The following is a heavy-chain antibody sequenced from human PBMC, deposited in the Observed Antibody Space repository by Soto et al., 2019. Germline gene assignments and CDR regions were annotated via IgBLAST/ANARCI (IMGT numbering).Heavy chain of an antibody. CDR2: IYPGDSDT. J-gene: IGHJ6*02. V-gene: IGHV5-51*01. CDR1: GYSFTSYW. CDR3: ARLGPYRGVPEYYYGREV. Sequence: GESLKISCKGSGYSFTSYWLGWVRQMPGKGLEWIGIIYPGDSDTRYSPSFKGQVTISADKPISTAYLQWSSLKASDTAMYYCARLGPYRGVPEYYYGREVWGQGTTVTVSS. D-gene: IGHD3-10*01.